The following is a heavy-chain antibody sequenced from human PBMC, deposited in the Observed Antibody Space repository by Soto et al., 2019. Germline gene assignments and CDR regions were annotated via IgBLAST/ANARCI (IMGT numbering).Heavy chain of an antibody. CDR3: ARGGLGYCRSTSCLLFDY. CDR1: GYTFTGYY. V-gene: IGHV1-2*04. CDR2: INPNSGGT. J-gene: IGHJ4*02. Sequence: ASVKVSCKASGYTFTGYYMHWVRQAPGQGLEWMGWINPNSGGTNYAQKFQGWVTMTRDTSISTAYMELSRLRSDDTAVYYCARGGLGYCRSTSCLLFDYWGQGTLVTVS. D-gene: IGHD2-2*01.